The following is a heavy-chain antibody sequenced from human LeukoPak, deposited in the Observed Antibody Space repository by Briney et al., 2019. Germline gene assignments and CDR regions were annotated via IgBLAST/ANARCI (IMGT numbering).Heavy chain of an antibody. D-gene: IGHD5-12*01. CDR1: GCTFSSHA. V-gene: IGHV1-69*05. Sequence: SVTVSCTASGCTFSSHAISGVRQAPGRGREGGGGIIPLFGTTNYAQTFQGRVTITTDESTSTGYMELRSLRSDDTAVYYCARGDSGYDYGFDNWGQGTLVTVSS. J-gene: IGHJ4*02. CDR2: IIPLFGTT. CDR3: ARGDSGYDYGFDN.